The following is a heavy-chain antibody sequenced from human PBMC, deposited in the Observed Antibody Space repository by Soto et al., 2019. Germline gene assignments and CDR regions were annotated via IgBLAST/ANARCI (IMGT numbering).Heavy chain of an antibody. D-gene: IGHD3-10*01. Sequence: SETLSLTCAVYGGSFSGYYWSWIRQPPGKGLEWIGEINHSGSTNYNPSLKSRVTISVDTSKNQFSLKLSSVTAADTAVYYCARERYYGAGSYYYYCYGMDVWGQGTTVTVAS. CDR1: GGSFSGYY. V-gene: IGHV4-34*01. J-gene: IGHJ6*02. CDR2: INHSGST. CDR3: ARERYYGAGSYYYYCYGMDV.